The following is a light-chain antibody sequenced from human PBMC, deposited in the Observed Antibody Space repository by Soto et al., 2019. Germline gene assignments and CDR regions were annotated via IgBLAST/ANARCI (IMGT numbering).Light chain of an antibody. Sequence: EIVLTQSPGTLSLSPGERATLSCRASQSVSNSYLAWYQQKPGQAPRLLIYGASSRATGIPDSFSGSGSGTDFTLTISRLEPEDSAVYYCQQYGSSPLTFGGGTKVAIK. CDR2: GAS. CDR1: QSVSNSY. CDR3: QQYGSSPLT. V-gene: IGKV3-20*01. J-gene: IGKJ4*01.